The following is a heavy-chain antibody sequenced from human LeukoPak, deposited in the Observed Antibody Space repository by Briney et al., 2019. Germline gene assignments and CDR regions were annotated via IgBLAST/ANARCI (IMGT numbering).Heavy chain of an antibody. CDR1: GFTFSSYW. Sequence: GGSLRLSCAASGFTFSSYWMSWVRQAPGKGLEWVAHIKQDGSEKYYVDSVKGRFTISRDNAKNSLYLQMNSLRAEDTAVYYCARGPYDYVWGSYPSSLWGDYWGQGTLVTVSS. D-gene: IGHD3-16*01. CDR2: IKQDGSEK. CDR3: ARGPYDYVWGSYPSSLWGDY. J-gene: IGHJ4*02. V-gene: IGHV3-7*01.